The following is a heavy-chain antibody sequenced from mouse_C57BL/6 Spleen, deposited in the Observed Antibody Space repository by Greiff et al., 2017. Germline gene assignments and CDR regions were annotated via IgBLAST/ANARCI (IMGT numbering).Heavy chain of an antibody. CDR3: DRGDLYAMDY. V-gene: IGHV14-3*01. CDR2: IDPANGNT. CDR1: GFNIKNTD. Sequence: EVQLQQSVAELVRPGASVKLSCTASGFNIKNTDMHWVKQRPEKGLEWIGRIDPANGNTKYAPKFQGKATITADNSSNTACLQLSSLTSEDTAIYYCDRGDLYAMDYWGQGTSVTVSS. J-gene: IGHJ4*01.